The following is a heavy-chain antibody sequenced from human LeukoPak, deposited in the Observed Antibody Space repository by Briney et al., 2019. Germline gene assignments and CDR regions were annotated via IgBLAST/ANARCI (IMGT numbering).Heavy chain of an antibody. CDR1: GGSFSSYY. CDR3: ARHGPGLYYYGSGSYDY. V-gene: IGHV4-39*01. J-gene: IGHJ4*02. D-gene: IGHD3-10*01. CDR2: IYYSGST. Sequence: PSETLSLTCAVYGGSFSSYYWGWIRQPPGKGLEWIGSIYYSGSTYYNPSLKSRVTISVDTSKNQFSLKLSSVTAADTAVYYCARHGPGLYYYGSGSYDYWGQGTLVTVSS.